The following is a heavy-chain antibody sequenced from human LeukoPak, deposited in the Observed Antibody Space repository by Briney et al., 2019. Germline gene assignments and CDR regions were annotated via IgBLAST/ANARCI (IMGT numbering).Heavy chain of an antibody. CDR3: ARVGYGSLGPYYYGIDV. V-gene: IGHV3-48*01. J-gene: IGHJ6*02. CDR1: GFTFSSYS. CDR2: ISSSSSTI. D-gene: IGHD2-2*03. Sequence: GGSLRLSCAASGFTFSSYSMNWVRQAPGKGLEWVSSISSSSSTIYYADSVKGRFTISRDNAKNSLYLQMNSLRAEDTAVYYCARVGYGSLGPYYYGIDVWGQGTTVTVSS.